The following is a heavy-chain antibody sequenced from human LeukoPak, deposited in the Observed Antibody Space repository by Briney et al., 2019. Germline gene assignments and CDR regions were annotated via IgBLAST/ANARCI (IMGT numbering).Heavy chain of an antibody. V-gene: IGHV3-23*01. CDR2: ISGSGGRT. Sequence: GGSLRLSCAASGFTFSSYAMSWVRQAPGKGLEWVSSISGSGGRTHYADSVRGRFTISRDNAKNSLYLQMNSLRAEDTAVYYCARAYDSSGYDNFDYWGQGTLVTVSS. D-gene: IGHD3-22*01. CDR3: ARAYDSSGYDNFDY. CDR1: GFTFSSYA. J-gene: IGHJ4*02.